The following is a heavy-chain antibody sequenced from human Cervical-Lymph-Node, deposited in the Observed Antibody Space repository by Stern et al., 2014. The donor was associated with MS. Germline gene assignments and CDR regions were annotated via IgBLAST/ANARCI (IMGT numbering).Heavy chain of an antibody. CDR1: GYTFTSYA. Sequence: QVQLVQSGSELKKPGASVKVSCKASGYTFTSYAMHWVRQAPGQGLEWMGWINTNTGNPTYAQAFTGRFVFSLDPSVSTPYLEIISLKAEDTAVYYCARKVGSSGWYDYWGQGTLVTVSS. J-gene: IGHJ4*02. D-gene: IGHD6-19*01. V-gene: IGHV7-4-1*02. CDR2: INTNTGNP. CDR3: ARKVGSSGWYDY.